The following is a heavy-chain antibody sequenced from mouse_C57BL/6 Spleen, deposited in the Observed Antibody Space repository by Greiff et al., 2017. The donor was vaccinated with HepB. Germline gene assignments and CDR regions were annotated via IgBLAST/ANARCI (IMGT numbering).Heavy chain of an antibody. CDR1: GYTFTSYW. D-gene: IGHD2-2*01. CDR2: INPSNGGT. Sequence: VQLQQPGTELVKPGASVKLSCKASGYTFTSYWMHWVKQRPGQGLEWIGNINPSNGGTNYNEKFKSKATLTVDKSSSTAYMQLSSLTSEDSAVYDCARDGWLQQGYYFDYWGQGTTLTVSS. J-gene: IGHJ2*01. V-gene: IGHV1-53*01. CDR3: ARDGWLQQGYYFDY.